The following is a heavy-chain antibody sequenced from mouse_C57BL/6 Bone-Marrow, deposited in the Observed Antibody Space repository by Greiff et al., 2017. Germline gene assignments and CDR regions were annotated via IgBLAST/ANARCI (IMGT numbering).Heavy chain of an antibody. J-gene: IGHJ3*01. V-gene: IGHV1-55*01. D-gene: IGHD1-1*01. CDR2: IYPGSGST. Sequence: VQLQQPGAELVKPGASVKMSCKASGYTFTSYWITWVKQRPGQGLEWIGDIYPGSGSTNYNEKFKSKATLTVDTSSSTAYMQLSSLTSEDSAVYYCARDPYYYGSSYGFAYWGQGTLVTVSA. CDR1: GYTFTSYW. CDR3: ARDPYYYGSSYGFAY.